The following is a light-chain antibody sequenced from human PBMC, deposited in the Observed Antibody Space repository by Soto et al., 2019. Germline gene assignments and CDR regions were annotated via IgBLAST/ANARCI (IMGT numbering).Light chain of an antibody. CDR3: QHYEKGTPRT. CDR1: QSVNRN. CDR2: AAS. V-gene: IGKV3-15*01. J-gene: IGKJ4*01. Sequence: EIQMAQSPVTLSVSPGQSATLSCRSSQSVNRNVAWYQQKPGQPPRLLIYAASTRAVGLPPRFSGSGSGTEFTLTISPLQYEDFAVYYCQHYEKGTPRTFGGGTKV.